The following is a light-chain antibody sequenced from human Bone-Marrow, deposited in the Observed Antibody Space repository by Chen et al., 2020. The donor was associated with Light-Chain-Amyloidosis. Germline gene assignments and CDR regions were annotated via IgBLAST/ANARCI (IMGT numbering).Light chain of an antibody. CDR2: RDN. J-gene: IGLJ2*01. CDR3: QSADSSGTYEVI. V-gene: IGLV3-25*03. Sequence: SYELTQPPSVSVSPGQTARLPCSGDDFPTKYAYWYQQKQGQAPVLVIHRDNERPSGLSERFSGSSSGTTATLTISGVQAEDEADYHCQSADSSGTYEVIFGGGTKLTVL. CDR1: DFPTKY.